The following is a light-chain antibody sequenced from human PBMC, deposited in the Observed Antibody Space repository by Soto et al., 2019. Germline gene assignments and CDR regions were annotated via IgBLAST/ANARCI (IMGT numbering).Light chain of an antibody. V-gene: IGLV1-47*01. CDR2: RNN. J-gene: IGLJ1*01. CDR1: TSNSGSNY. CDR3: ATWDDSLNGFYV. Sequence: QSVLTQPPSESGTPGQGVTISCSGSTSNSGSNYVYWYQQLPGTAPKLLIYRNNQRPSGVPDRFSGSKSGTSASLAISGLRSDDEADYFCATWDDSLNGFYVFGTWTKVTVL.